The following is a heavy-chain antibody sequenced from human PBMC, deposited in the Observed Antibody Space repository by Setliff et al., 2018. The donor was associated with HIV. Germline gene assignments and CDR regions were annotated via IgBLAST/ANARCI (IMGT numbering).Heavy chain of an antibody. J-gene: IGHJ4*02. CDR1: GFTFSNAW. V-gene: IGHV3-21*01. Sequence: GGSLRLFCAASGFTFSNAWMSWVRQAPGKGLEWVSSISSSSSYIYYADSVKGRFTISRDNAKNSLYLQMNSLRAEDTAVYYCARGYCSSTTCLYYFDYWGQGTLVTVSS. CDR2: ISSSSSYI. CDR3: ARGYCSSTTCLYYFDY. D-gene: IGHD2-2*01.